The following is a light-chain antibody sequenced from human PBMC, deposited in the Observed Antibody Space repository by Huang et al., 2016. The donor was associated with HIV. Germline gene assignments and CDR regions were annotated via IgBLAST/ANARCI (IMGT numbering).Light chain of an antibody. Sequence: EIVMTQSPATLSVSPGERATLSCRASQSVNRNLAWYQQKPGQAPRLLIYGASTRATGVPATFSGSGCGTEFTLTISSLQSEDFAVYYCQQYNNWPPLTFGGGTKVEIK. CDR1: QSVNRN. CDR3: QQYNNWPPLT. CDR2: GAS. V-gene: IGKV3-15*01. J-gene: IGKJ4*01.